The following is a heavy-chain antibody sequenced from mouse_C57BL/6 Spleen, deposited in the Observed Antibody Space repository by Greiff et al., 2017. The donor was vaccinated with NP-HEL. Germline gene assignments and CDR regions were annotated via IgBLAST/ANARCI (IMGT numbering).Heavy chain of an antibody. J-gene: IGHJ1*03. V-gene: IGHV1-69*01. CDR3: ARRAYYSNYWYFDV. D-gene: IGHD2-5*01. CDR2: IDPSDSYP. Sequence: QVQLLQPGAELVMPGASVKLSCKASGYTFTSYWMHWVKQRPGQGLEWIGEIDPSDSYPTYNQKFKGKSTLSVDKSSSTAYLQLSSLTSEDSAVKYCARRAYYSNYWYFDVWGTGTTVTVSS. CDR1: GYTFTSYW.